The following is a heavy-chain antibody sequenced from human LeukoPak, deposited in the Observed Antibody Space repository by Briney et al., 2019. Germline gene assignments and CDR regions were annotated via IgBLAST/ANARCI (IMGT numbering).Heavy chain of an antibody. CDR1: GYSFTSYW. CDR2: IYPGDSGT. Sequence: GESLKISCKGSGYSFTSYWIGWVRQMPGKGLEWMGIIYPGDSGTRYSPSFQGQVTISADKSISTAYLQWSSLKASDTAMYYCARRQSGTLTGLGPLYNWFDPWGQGTLVTVSS. J-gene: IGHJ5*02. CDR3: ARRQSGTLTGLGPLYNWFDP. D-gene: IGHD3-9*01. V-gene: IGHV5-51*01.